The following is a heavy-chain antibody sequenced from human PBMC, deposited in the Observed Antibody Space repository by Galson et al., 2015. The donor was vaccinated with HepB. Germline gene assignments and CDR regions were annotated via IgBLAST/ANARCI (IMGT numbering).Heavy chain of an antibody. CDR2: IYRGGRK. Sequence: SLRLSCAASGFTVSANYMSWVRQAPGKGLEWVSVIYRGGRKYYADSVKGRFTISRHNSKNTLYLQMNSLRVEDTAVYYCARSRSSNWYYFDYWGQGTLVTVSS. J-gene: IGHJ4*02. CDR1: GFTVSANY. CDR3: ARSRSSNWYYFDY. D-gene: IGHD6-13*01. V-gene: IGHV3-53*04.